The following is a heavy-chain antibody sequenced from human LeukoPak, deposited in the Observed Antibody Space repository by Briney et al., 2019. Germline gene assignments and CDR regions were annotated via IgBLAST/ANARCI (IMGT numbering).Heavy chain of an antibody. CDR3: ARGGAMQSPADY. CDR2: IKQDGSGK. D-gene: IGHD3-16*01. Sequence: GGSLRLSCAASGFTFSSYWMSWVRQAPGKGLEWVANIKQDGSGKFYVDSVKGRFTISRDNAKNSLYLQMNSLGAEDTAVYYCARGGAMQSPADYWGQGTLVTVSS. CDR1: GFTFSSYW. J-gene: IGHJ4*02. V-gene: IGHV3-7*03.